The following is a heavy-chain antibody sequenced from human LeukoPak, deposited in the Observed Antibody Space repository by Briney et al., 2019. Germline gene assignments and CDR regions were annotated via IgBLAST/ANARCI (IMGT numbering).Heavy chain of an antibody. CDR2: ISAYNGNT. CDR1: GYTFTSYG. V-gene: IGHV1-18*01. Sequence: ASVKVSCKASGYTFTSYGISWVRQAPGQGLEWMGWISAYNGNTNYAQKLQGRVTMTTDTSTSTAYMELRSLRSDDTAVYYCARFNWNYDLETNFDYWAQGTLVTVSS. CDR3: ARFNWNYDLETNFDY. J-gene: IGHJ4*02. D-gene: IGHD1-7*01.